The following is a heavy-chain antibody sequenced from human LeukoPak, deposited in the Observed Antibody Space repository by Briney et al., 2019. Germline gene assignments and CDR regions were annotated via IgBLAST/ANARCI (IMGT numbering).Heavy chain of an antibody. V-gene: IGHV4-4*02. Sequence: SETLSLTCAVSGGSISSSNWWSWVRQPPGKGLEWIGEIYHSGSTNYNPSLKSRVTISVDKSKNQFSLKLSSVTAADTAVYYCARHYYDSSGYYYTDYWGQGTLVTVSS. J-gene: IGHJ4*02. CDR2: IYHSGST. D-gene: IGHD3-22*01. CDR1: GGSISSSNW. CDR3: ARHYYDSSGYYYTDY.